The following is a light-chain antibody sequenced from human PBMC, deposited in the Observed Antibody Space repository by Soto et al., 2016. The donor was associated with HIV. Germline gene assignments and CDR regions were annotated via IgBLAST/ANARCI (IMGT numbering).Light chain of an antibody. J-gene: IGLJ3*02. CDR3: NSRDSSGNQWV. CDR2: GKN. Sequence: SSGLTQDPAVSVALGQTVRITCQGDSLRSYYASWYQQKPGQAPILVMYGKNNRPSGIPDRFSGSSSGNTGSLTITGTQAEDEADYYCNSRDSSGNQWVFGGGTKRDRP. CDR1: SLRSYY. V-gene: IGLV3-19*01.